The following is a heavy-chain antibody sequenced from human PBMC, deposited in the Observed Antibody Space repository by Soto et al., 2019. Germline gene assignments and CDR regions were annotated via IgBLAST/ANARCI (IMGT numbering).Heavy chain of an antibody. CDR1: GGSISSGGYY. J-gene: IGHJ5*02. CDR3: ARGLEAEPTYYDFWSADQVLSNWFDP. D-gene: IGHD3-3*01. V-gene: IGHV4-31*01. Sequence: QVQLQESGPGLVKPSQTLSLTCTVSGGSISSGGYYWSWILQHPGKGLEWIGYIYNSGSTYYNPPLKCLVTIAVDTSKNQFSLKLSSVTAADTAVYYCARGLEAEPTYYDFWSADQVLSNWFDPWGQGTLVTVSS. CDR2: IYNSGST.